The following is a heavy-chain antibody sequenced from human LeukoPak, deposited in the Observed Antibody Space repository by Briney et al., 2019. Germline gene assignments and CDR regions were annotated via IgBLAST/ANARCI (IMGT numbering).Heavy chain of an antibody. Sequence: SETLSLTCTVSGGSVSSGSYYWTWIRQPPGKGLEWIGYIYYSGSTNYNPSLRSRVTTSVDTSKNQFSLKLSSVTAADTAVYYCASTVTAPYYYYGMDVWGQGTTVTVSS. CDR2: IYYSGST. D-gene: IGHD4-11*01. CDR3: ASTVTAPYYYYGMDV. J-gene: IGHJ6*02. V-gene: IGHV4-61*01. CDR1: GGSVSSGSYY.